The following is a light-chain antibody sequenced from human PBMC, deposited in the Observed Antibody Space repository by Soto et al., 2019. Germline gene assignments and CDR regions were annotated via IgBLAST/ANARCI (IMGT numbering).Light chain of an antibody. J-gene: IGLJ2*01. CDR2: EVS. CDR3: SSYARNRDII. V-gene: IGLV2-8*01. Sequence: QSVLTQPPSASGSPGQSVAISCTGTSSDVGGYNYVSWYQQHPGKAPKLMIYEVSKRPSGVPDRFSGSKSGSTASLTVSGLQAEDEADYYCSSYARNRDIICGGRNKLT. CDR1: SSDVGGYNY.